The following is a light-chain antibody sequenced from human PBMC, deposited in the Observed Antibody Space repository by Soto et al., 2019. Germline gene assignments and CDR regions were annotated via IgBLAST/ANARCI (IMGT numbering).Light chain of an antibody. CDR3: QQYNNWPPVT. V-gene: IGKV3-15*01. CDR1: QSVSTN. CDR2: GAS. J-gene: IGKJ5*01. Sequence: EIVMTQSPTTLSVSPGERATLSCRASQSVSTNLAWYQQKPGQVPSLLIYGASTRASGIPARFSGSGSGTEFTLTIGSLQSEDFAVYYCQQYNNWPPVTFGQGTRLEI.